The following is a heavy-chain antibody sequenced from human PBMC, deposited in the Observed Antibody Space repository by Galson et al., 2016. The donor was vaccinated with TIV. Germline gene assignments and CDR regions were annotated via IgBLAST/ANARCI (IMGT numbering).Heavy chain of an antibody. D-gene: IGHD3-16*01. CDR2: IDPSNGGT. V-gene: IGHV1-46*03. CDR1: GYTFTRYY. CDR3: ASPHSGSYDFYY. Sequence: SVKVSCKAPGYTFTRYYIHWVRQAAGQGLEWMGIIDPSNGGTTYAQKFQGRLTLTRDTSTSTVYFELSSLTSEDTALYYCASPHSGSYDFYYWGQGTLVSVSS. J-gene: IGHJ4*02.